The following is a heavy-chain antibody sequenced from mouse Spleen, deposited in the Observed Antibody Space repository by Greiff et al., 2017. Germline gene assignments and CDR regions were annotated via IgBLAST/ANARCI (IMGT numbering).Heavy chain of an antibody. J-gene: IGHJ2*01. CDR1: GYTFTSYW. D-gene: IGHD2-12*01. CDR2: IDPSDSYT. CDR3: ARQDSYYSCDGGNYFDY. Sequence: QVQLQQPGAELVRPGTSVKLSCKASGYTFTSYWMHWVKQRPGQGLEWIGVIDPSDSYTNYNQKFKGKATLTVDTSSSTAYMQLSSLTSEDSAVYDCARQDSYYSCDGGNYFDYWGQGTTLTVSS. V-gene: IGHV1-59*01.